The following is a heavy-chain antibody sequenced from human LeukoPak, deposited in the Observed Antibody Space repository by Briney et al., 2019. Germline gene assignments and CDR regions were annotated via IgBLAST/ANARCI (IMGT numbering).Heavy chain of an antibody. CDR3: AKDTDYVWGSYRSSYFQH. V-gene: IGHV3-9*01. CDR1: GFTFDDYA. CDR2: ISWNSGSI. D-gene: IGHD3-16*02. J-gene: IGHJ1*01. Sequence: GGSLRLSCAASGFTFDDYAMHWVRQAPGEGLEWVSGISWNSGSIGYADSVKGRFTISRGNAKNSLYLQMNSLRAEDTALYYCAKDTDYVWGSYRSSYFQHWGQGTLVTVSS.